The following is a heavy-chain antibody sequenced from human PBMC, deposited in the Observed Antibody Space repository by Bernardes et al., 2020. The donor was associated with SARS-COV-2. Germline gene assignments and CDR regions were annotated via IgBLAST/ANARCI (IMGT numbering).Heavy chain of an antibody. D-gene: IGHD6-13*01. J-gene: IGHJ4*02. CDR2: ISGSGGST. CDR3: AKGMVGSSWYGFDY. V-gene: IGHV3-23*01. Sequence: GGSLRLSCAASGFTFSSYAMTWVRQAPGKGLEWVSGISGSGGSTYYADSVKGRFTISSNISKNTLYLQLNSLRVDDTAVYYCAKGMVGSSWYGFDYWGQGALVTVSS. CDR1: GFTFSSYA.